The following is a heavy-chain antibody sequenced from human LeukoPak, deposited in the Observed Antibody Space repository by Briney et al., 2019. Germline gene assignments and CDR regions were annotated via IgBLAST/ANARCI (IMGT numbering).Heavy chain of an antibody. CDR2: ISGSGGST. CDR3: ATTLVVVPAANAMGAFDI. V-gene: IGHV3-23*01. D-gene: IGHD2-2*01. CDR1: GFTFSGYA. Sequence: GGSLRISCAASGFTFSGYAMSWVRQAPGKGLEWVSAISGSGGSTYYADSVKGRFTISRDNSKNTLYLQMNSLRAEDTAVYYCATTLVVVPAANAMGAFDIWGQGTMVTVSS. J-gene: IGHJ3*02.